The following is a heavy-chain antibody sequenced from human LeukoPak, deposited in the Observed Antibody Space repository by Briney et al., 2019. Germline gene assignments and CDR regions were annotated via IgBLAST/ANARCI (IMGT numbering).Heavy chain of an antibody. J-gene: IGHJ3*02. CDR3: ARDYDFWNGDAFDI. V-gene: IGHV1-2*02. CDR2: INSNSGGT. D-gene: IGHD3-3*01. CDR1: GYTFTGYY. Sequence: GASVKVSCKASGYTFTGYYMHWVRQAPGQGLEWMGWINSNSGGTNYAQKFQGRVTMTRDASISTAYMELSRLRSDDTAVYYCARDYDFWNGDAFDIWGQGTMVTVSS.